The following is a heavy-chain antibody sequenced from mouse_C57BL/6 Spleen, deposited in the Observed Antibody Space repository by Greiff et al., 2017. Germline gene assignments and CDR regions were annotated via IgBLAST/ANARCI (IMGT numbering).Heavy chain of an antibody. CDR1: GFSFTSYG. D-gene: IGHD1-1*01. CDR3: ARERYGRSYAMDY. J-gene: IGHJ4*01. CDR2: IWSDGST. Sequence: VQRVESGPGLVAPSQSLSISCTVSGFSFTSYGVHWVRQPPGKGLEWLVVIWSDGSTTYNSAPKSRLSISKDNAKSQAFFKMNRLQTDDTAMYYCARERYGRSYAMDYWGQGTSVTVAS. V-gene: IGHV2-6*03.